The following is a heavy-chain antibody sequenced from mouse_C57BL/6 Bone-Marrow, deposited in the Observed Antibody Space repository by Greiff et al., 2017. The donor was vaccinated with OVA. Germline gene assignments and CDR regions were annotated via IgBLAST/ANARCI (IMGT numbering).Heavy chain of an antibody. CDR2: IWSGGST. CDR3: ASRYDGYYVRAMDY. Sequence: QVQLQQSGPGLVQPSQSLSITCTVSGFSLTSYGVHWVRQPPGKGLEWLGVIWSGGSTDYNAAFISRLSISKDNSKSQVFFKMNSLQADDTAIYYCASRYDGYYVRAMDYWGQGTSVTVSS. V-gene: IGHV2-2*01. D-gene: IGHD2-3*01. CDR1: GFSLTSYG. J-gene: IGHJ4*01.